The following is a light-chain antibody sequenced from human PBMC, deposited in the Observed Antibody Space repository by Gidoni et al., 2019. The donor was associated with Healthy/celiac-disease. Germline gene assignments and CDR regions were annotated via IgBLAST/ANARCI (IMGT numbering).Light chain of an antibody. CDR1: QSISSY. CDR3: QQSYSTPLT. CDR2: AAS. Sequence: DSQMTQSPSSLSASVGDRVTIICRASQSISSYLNWYQQKPGKAPKLLIYAASSLQSGVPSRFSGSGSGTDFTLTISSLQPEDFATYYCQQSYSTPLTFGGGTKVEIK. V-gene: IGKV1-39*01. J-gene: IGKJ4*01.